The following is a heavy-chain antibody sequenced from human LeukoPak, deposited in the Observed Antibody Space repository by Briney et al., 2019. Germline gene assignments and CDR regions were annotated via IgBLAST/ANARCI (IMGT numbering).Heavy chain of an antibody. Sequence: ASVKVSCKASGYTFTSYGISWVRQAPGQGLEWMGRINPSGGSSTYAQRFQGRVTMTRDTSTSTLNMELSSLRSEDTAVYYCARSQFFLGGFDIWGQGTMVTVSS. V-gene: IGHV1-46*01. CDR1: GYTFTSYG. D-gene: IGHD2-15*01. CDR3: ARSQFFLGGFDI. J-gene: IGHJ3*02. CDR2: INPSGGSS.